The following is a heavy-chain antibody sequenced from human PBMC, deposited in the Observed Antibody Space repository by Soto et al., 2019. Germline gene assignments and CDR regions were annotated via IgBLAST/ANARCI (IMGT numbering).Heavy chain of an antibody. J-gene: IGHJ4*02. CDR1: GGSFSGYY. D-gene: IGHD2-15*01. CDR2: INHSGST. CDR3: AGVPYCSGGSCYQVNFDY. V-gene: IGHV4-34*01. Sequence: QVQLQQWGAGLLKPSETLSLTCAVYGGSFSGYYWSWIRQPPGKGLEWIGEINHSGSTNYNPSLKSRVTIIGDPAKNQFSLKLSSVTAADTAVYYWAGVPYCSGGSCYQVNFDYWGQGTLVTVSS.